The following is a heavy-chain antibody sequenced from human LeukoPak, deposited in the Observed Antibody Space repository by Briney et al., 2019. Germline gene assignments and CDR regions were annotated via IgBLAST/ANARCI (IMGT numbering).Heavy chain of an antibody. CDR3: AKARVVVTAITYYFDY. CDR2: ISGSGGST. CDR1: GFTFSSYA. J-gene: IGHJ4*02. V-gene: IGHV3-23*01. Sequence: GGSLRLSCAASGFTFSSYAMSWVRQAPGKGLEWVSAISGSGGSTYYADSVKGRFTISRDNSKNTLYLQMNSLRAEDTAVYYCAKARVVVTAITYYFDYWGQGTLVTVSS. D-gene: IGHD2-21*02.